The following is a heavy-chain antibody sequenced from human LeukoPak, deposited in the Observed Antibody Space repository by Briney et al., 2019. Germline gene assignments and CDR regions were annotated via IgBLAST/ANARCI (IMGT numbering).Heavy chain of an antibody. CDR2: IKHDGSEA. D-gene: IGHD3-10*01. V-gene: IGHV3-7*04. J-gene: IGHJ4*02. CDR1: EFTFNRYW. CDR3: TRDALFGSGRTHLDF. Sequence: GGSLRLSCAASEFTFNRYWMSWVRQAPGKGLEWVASIKHDGSEAHYVDSVKGRFTISRDNAKNSLSLQMNSLNVDDTGVYFCTRDALFGSGRTHLDFWSQGTLVSVSS.